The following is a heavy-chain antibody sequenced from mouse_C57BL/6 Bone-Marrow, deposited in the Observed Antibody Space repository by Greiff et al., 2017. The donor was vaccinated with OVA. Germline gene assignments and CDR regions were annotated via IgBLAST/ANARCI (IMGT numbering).Heavy chain of an antibody. CDR3: TAGELLDY. J-gene: IGHJ2*01. CDR1: GFNIKDDY. V-gene: IGHV14-4*01. Sequence: EVQLQQSGPELVRPGASVKLSCTASGFNIKDDYMHWVKQRPEQGLEWIGWIDPENGDTEYASKFQGKATITADTSSNTAYLQLSSLTSEDTAVYYCTAGELLDYWGQGTTLTVSS. CDR2: IDPENGDT. D-gene: IGHD4-1*01.